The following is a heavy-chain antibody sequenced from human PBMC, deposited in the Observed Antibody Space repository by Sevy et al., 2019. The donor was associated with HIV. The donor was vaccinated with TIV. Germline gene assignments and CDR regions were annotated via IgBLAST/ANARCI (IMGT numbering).Heavy chain of an antibody. Sequence: GGSLRLSCSASGFTFSNYAMHWVRQSPGKGLQYVSSFFTNGGNTYYADSVKGIFTISRDNSKNKLYLQMRSLRTEDTAVYYCVKDLLSGGDWEAFHIWGLGTMVTVSS. J-gene: IGHJ3*02. D-gene: IGHD2-21*02. CDR2: FFTNGGNT. CDR3: VKDLLSGGDWEAFHI. CDR1: GFTFSNYA. V-gene: IGHV3-64D*06.